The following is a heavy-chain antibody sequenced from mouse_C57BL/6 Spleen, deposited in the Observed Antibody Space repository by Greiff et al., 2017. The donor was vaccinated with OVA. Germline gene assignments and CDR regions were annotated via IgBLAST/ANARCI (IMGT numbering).Heavy chain of an antibody. J-gene: IGHJ3*01. CDR1: GYTFTSYW. D-gene: IGHD1-1*01. Sequence: VQLQQPGAELVRPGSSVKLSCKASGYTFTSYWMDWVKQRPGQGLEWIGNIYPSDSETHYNQKFKDKATLTVDKSSSTAYMQLSSLTSEDSAVYYCAREGVLDGFAYWGQGTLVTVSA. CDR2: IYPSDSET. V-gene: IGHV1-61*01. CDR3: AREGVLDGFAY.